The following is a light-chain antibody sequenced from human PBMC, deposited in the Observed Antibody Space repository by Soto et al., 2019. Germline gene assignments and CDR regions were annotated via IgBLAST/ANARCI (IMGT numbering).Light chain of an antibody. CDR2: SAS. V-gene: IGKV3-20*01. CDR1: QSVTSNY. Sequence: EIVLTQSPGTLSLSPGERVTLSCRASQSVTSNYLAWFQQKPGQAPRLLIYSASSRATGIPDRFSGSGSGTDFTLTISRLEPEDLAVYYCQQYGGAPLTFGGGTKVDNK. J-gene: IGKJ4*01. CDR3: QQYGGAPLT.